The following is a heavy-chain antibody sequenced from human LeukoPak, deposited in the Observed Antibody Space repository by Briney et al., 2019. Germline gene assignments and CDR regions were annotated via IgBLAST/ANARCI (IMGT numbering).Heavy chain of an antibody. CDR2: IRYDGSNE. D-gene: IGHD1-14*01. CDR1: GFTFTGYP. CDR3: ARDPRNLDY. Sequence: GGSLRLSCAASGFTFTGYPMHWVRQPPGKGLEWVAFIRYDGSNEYYADSVKGRFTISRDNSKNTLFLQMNSLRVEDTAVYYCARDPRNLDYWGQGTLVTVSS. J-gene: IGHJ4*02. V-gene: IGHV3-30*02.